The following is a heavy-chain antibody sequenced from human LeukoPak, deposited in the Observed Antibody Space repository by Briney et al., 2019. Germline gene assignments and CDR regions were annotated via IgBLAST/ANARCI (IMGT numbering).Heavy chain of an antibody. Sequence: PGGSLRLSCAASGFTFSSYAMSWVRQAPGKGLEWVSAISGSGGSTYYADSVKGRFTISRDNSKNTLYLQMNSLRVEDTAVYYCAKSDRAVAGTFPFDYWGQGTLVTVSS. CDR3: AKSDRAVAGTFPFDY. J-gene: IGHJ4*02. V-gene: IGHV3-23*01. D-gene: IGHD6-19*01. CDR1: GFTFSSYA. CDR2: ISGSGGST.